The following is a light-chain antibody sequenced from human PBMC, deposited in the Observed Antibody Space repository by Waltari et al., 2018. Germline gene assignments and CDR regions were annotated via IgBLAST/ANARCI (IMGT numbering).Light chain of an antibody. CDR2: AAS. CDR3: QQGKTFPLT. Sequence: IQMTQSPSSVSASVGERVPIPCRASHVISSYLAWYQQKPGKAPKLLIYAASSLLSGVPSRFSGSGSGTDFTLTISSLQADDSASYYCQQGKTFPLTFGGGTKVEI. J-gene: IGKJ4*01. V-gene: IGKV1-12*01. CDR1: HVISSY.